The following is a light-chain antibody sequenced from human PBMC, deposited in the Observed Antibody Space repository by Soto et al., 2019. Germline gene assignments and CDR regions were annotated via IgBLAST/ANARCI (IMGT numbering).Light chain of an antibody. CDR3: CSYAGSSTVV. CDR1: SSDIGTHNL. CDR2: DVS. J-gene: IGLJ2*01. V-gene: IGLV2-23*02. Sequence: QSALTQPASVSGSPGQSITISCTGTSSDIGTHNLVSWYQQHPGKAPKFMIYDVSKRPSGVSNRFSGSKSGNTASLTISGLQAEDEADYYCCSYAGSSTVVFGGGTKLTVL.